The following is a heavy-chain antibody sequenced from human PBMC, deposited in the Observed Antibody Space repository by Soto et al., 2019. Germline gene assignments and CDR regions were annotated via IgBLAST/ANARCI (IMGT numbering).Heavy chain of an antibody. J-gene: IGHJ4*02. CDR2: IYDGGDT. CDR1: GDSLKTDHW. Sequence: QVHLQESGPGLVKPSGTLSLICVVSGDSLKTDHWWTWVRQPPGKGLEWIGEIYDGGDTNYNPSLESRLTLSVDKSKRQFSLRMTSVTAAETATYYCAGAVGRRTVPDHWGQGTLVTVSS. D-gene: IGHD1-1*01. CDR3: AGAVGRRTVPDH. V-gene: IGHV4-4*02.